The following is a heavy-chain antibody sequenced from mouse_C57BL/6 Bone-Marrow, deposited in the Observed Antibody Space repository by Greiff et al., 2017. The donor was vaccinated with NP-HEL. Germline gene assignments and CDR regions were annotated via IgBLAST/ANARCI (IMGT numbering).Heavy chain of an antibody. CDR3: ARCYYCSSYRAWFAY. J-gene: IGHJ3*01. V-gene: IGHV1-4*01. CDR2: INPSSGYT. D-gene: IGHD1-1*01. CDR1: GYTFTSYT. Sequence: QVQLQQSGAELARPGASVKMSCKASGYTFTSYTMHWVKQRPGQGLEWIGYINPSSGYTKYNQKFKDKATLTADKSSSTAYMQLSSLTSEDSAVYYCARCYYCSSYRAWFAYWGQGTLVTVSA.